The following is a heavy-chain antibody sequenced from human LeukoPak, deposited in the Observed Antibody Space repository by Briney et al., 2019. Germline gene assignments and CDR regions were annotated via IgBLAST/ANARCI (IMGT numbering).Heavy chain of an antibody. Sequence: GGSLRLSCAASGFTFSSYGMHWVRQAPGKGLEWVAFIRYDGSNKYYADSVKGRFTISRDNSKNTLYLQMNSLRAEDTAVYYCAKVGRQYSSSWSDYFDYWGRGTLVTVSS. CDR1: GFTFSSYG. V-gene: IGHV3-30*02. J-gene: IGHJ4*02. D-gene: IGHD6-13*01. CDR2: IRYDGSNK. CDR3: AKVGRQYSSSWSDYFDY.